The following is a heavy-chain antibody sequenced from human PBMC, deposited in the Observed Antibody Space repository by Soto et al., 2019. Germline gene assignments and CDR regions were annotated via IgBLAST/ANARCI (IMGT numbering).Heavy chain of an antibody. J-gene: IGHJ4*02. CDR3: AREETLTGTTSV. V-gene: IGHV4-61*01. D-gene: IGHD1-7*01. Sequence: SETLSLTCTVSGGSVSSGSYYWSWIRQPPGKGLEWIGYIYYSGSTNYNPSLKSRVTISVDTSKNQFSLKLSSATAADTAVYYCAREETLTGTTSVWGQGTLVTVSS. CDR1: GGSVSSGSYY. CDR2: IYYSGST.